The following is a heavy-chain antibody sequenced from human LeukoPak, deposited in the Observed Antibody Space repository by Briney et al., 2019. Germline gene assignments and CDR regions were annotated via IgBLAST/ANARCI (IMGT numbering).Heavy chain of an antibody. CDR3: AVSSDYGAGHFDY. CDR2: IYYSGST. V-gene: IGHV4-59*01. J-gene: IGHJ4*02. CDR1: GGSISSYY. D-gene: IGHD4-17*01. Sequence: SETLSLTCTVSGGSISSYYWSWIRQPPGKGLEWIGYIYYSGSTNYNPSLKSRVTISVDTSKSQFSLKLSSVTAADTAVYYCAVSSDYGAGHFDYWGQGTLVTVSS.